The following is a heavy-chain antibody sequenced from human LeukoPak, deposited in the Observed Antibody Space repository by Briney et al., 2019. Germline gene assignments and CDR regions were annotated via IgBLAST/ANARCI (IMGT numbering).Heavy chain of an antibody. CDR3: ARHFRGGYDFWSGYYTGYNWFDP. Sequence: GASVRVSCKVSGYTLTELSMHWVRQAPGKGLEWMGGFDPEDGETIYAQKFQGRVTMTEDTSTDTAYMELRSLRSDDTAVYYCARHFRGGYDFWSGYYTGYNWFDPWGQGTLVTVSS. CDR2: FDPEDGET. D-gene: IGHD3-3*01. J-gene: IGHJ5*02. CDR1: GYTLTELS. V-gene: IGHV1-24*01.